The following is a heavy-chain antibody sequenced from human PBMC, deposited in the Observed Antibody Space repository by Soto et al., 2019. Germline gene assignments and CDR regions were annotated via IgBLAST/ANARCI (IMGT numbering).Heavy chain of an antibody. CDR3: ARDRSMDGYNSRSFDY. CDR1: GDTFSTYS. CDR2: IVPIIDTA. J-gene: IGHJ4*02. Sequence: QVQLVQSGSEVKKPGSSVKVSCEASGDTFSTYSISWVRQAPGQGLEWMGGIVPIIDTADYAPKYQGRVTIIADESTSTVYMELISLRSEDTAIYYCARDRSMDGYNSRSFDYWGQGTLVTVSS. V-gene: IGHV1-69*01. D-gene: IGHD5-12*01.